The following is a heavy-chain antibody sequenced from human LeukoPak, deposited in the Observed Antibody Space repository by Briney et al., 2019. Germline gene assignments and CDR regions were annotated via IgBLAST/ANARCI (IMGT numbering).Heavy chain of an antibody. CDR2: ISGSGDST. J-gene: IGHJ4*02. CDR3: AKTRPLDSSSWSHGDY. Sequence: GGSLRLSCVASGFIVSNNYMSWVRQAPGKGLEWVSAISGSGDSTYYGDSVKGRFTISRDNSKNTLYLQMNSLRAEDTAVYYCAKTRPLDSSSWSHGDYWGQGTLVTVSS. V-gene: IGHV3-23*01. CDR1: GFIVSNNY. D-gene: IGHD6-13*01.